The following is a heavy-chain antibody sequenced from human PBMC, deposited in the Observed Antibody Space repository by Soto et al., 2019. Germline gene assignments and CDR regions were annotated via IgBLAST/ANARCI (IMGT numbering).Heavy chain of an antibody. J-gene: IGHJ4*02. D-gene: IGHD5-12*01. V-gene: IGHV1-69*12. CDR1: GGTFTIFA. Sequence: QVQLVQSGAEVKKPGSSVKVSCKASGGTFTIFAVSWVRQAPGQGLEWMGGIIPIIGTTNYAQRFQGRITISENESTSTAYMELSSLKSEDTAMYYRVRDLGSGYDPGDYWGQGTLVTVSS. CDR3: VRDLGSGYDPGDY. CDR2: IIPIIGTT.